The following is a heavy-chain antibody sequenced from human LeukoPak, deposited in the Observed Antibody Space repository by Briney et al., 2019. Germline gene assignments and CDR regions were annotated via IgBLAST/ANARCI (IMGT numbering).Heavy chain of an antibody. J-gene: IGHJ3*02. Sequence: ASVKLSCKASGDTFTSYGINWVRQATGQGLEWMGWMNPNRGTTGYAQNFRGRATLTKNPSINTAYMRLTRTTSETPAVNYGARRAAALPGAFYIWGQGTMVTVSS. CDR1: GDTFTSYG. D-gene: IGHD6-13*01. CDR3: ARRAAALPGAFYI. CDR2: MNPNRGTT. V-gene: IGHV1-8*01.